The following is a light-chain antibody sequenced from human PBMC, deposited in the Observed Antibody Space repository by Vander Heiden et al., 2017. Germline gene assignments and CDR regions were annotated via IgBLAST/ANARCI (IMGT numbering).Light chain of an antibody. V-gene: IGLV3-1*01. Sequence: SYELTQPPSVSVSPGQTASITCSGDKLGDKYACWYQQKPGQSPVLVIYQDTKRPSGIPERFSGSNSGNTATLTISGTQAMDEADDYCQAWDRSTWVFGGGTKLTVL. J-gene: IGLJ3*02. CDR1: KLGDKY. CDR3: QAWDRSTWV. CDR2: QDT.